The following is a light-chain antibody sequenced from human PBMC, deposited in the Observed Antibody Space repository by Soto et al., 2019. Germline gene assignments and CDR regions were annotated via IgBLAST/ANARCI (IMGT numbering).Light chain of an antibody. CDR3: QAWDSSTVV. Sequence: SYELTQPPSESVSPGQTASITCSGDKLGDKYAWWYQQKPGQSPVVVIYQDSKRPSGIPERFSGSNSGNTATLTISGTQPMDEADYYCQAWDSSTVVFGGGTKLTVL. CDR1: KLGDKY. V-gene: IGLV3-1*01. CDR2: QDS. J-gene: IGLJ2*01.